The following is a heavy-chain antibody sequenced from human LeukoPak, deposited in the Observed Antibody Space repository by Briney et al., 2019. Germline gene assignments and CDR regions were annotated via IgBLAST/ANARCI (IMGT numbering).Heavy chain of an antibody. D-gene: IGHD4-11*01. CDR2: IYHSGST. CDR3: ARRVYSNFDY. CDR1: GYSISSGYY. V-gene: IGHV4-38-2*01. Sequence: SETLSLTCAVSGYSISSGYYWGWIRQPPGKGLEWIGSIYHSGSTYYNPSLKSRVTISVDTSKNQFSLKLSSVTAADTAVYYCARRVYSNFDYWGQGTVVTVSS. J-gene: IGHJ4*02.